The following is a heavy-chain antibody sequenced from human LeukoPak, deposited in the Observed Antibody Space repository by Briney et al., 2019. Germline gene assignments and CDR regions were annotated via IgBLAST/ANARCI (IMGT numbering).Heavy chain of an antibody. J-gene: IGHJ3*02. D-gene: IGHD3-9*01. CDR1: GGSISSGGYS. CDR2: IYHSGST. CDR3: ARVPTYYDILTGYQVDAFDI. V-gene: IGHV4-30-2*01. Sequence: PSQTLSLTCAVSGGSISSGGYSWSWIRQPPGKGLEWIGYIYHSGSTYYNPSLKSRVTISVDRSENQFSLKLSSVTAADTAVYYCARVPTYYDILTGYQVDAFDIWGQGTMVTVSS.